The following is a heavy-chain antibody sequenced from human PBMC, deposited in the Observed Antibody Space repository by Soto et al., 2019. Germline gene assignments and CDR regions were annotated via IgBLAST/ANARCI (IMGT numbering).Heavy chain of an antibody. Sequence: GGSLRLSCAASGFTFSDFGVHWVRQAPGKGLEWVAIISYDGILKYYADSVKGRFTISRDTSKGAVYLQMNSLTPEDTAVYYCAKDFKVSGGHYGSLNYYYGMDVWGQGTTVTVSS. V-gene: IGHV3-30*18. D-gene: IGHD3-10*01. CDR2: ISYDGILK. CDR1: GFTFSDFG. J-gene: IGHJ6*02. CDR3: AKDFKVSGGHYGSLNYYYGMDV.